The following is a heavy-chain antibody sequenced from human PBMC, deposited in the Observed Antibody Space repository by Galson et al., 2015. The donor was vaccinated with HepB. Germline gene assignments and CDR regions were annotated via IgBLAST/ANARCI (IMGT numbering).Heavy chain of an antibody. J-gene: IGHJ1*01. D-gene: IGHD2-2*01. V-gene: IGHV5-51*03. CDR1: GYSFTSYW. CDR3: ARAAYCSSTSCYARGYFQH. CDR2: IYPGDSDT. Sequence: QSGAEVKKPGESLKISCKGSGYSFTSYWIGWVRQMPGKGLEWMGIIYPGDSDTRYSPSFQGQVTISADKSISTAYLQWSSLKASDTAMYYCARAAYCSSTSCYARGYFQHWGQGTLVTVSS.